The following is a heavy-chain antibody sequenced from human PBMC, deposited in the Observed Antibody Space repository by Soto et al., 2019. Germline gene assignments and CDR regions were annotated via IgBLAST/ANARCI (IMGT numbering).Heavy chain of an antibody. V-gene: IGHV1-24*01. Sequence: ASVKVSCKVSGYTLTELSMHWVRQAPGKGLEWMGGFDPEDGETIYAQKFQGRVTMTEDTSTDTAYMELSSLRSEDTAVYYCATAGSARTMDQDFDYWGQGTMVTVYS. CDR3: ATAGSARTMDQDFDY. CDR2: FDPEDGET. J-gene: IGHJ4*02. CDR1: GYTLTELS. D-gene: IGHD3-10*01.